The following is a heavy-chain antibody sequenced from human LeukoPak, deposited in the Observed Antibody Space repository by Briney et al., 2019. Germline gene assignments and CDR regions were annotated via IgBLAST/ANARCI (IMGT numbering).Heavy chain of an antibody. D-gene: IGHD5-24*01. Sequence: ASVKVSCKASGYTFTSYGISWVRQAPGQGLEWMGWISAYNGNTNYAQKLQGRVTMTTDTSTSTAYMELRSLRSDDTDVYYCARDRRWLQLALFDYWGQGTLVTVSS. CDR2: ISAYNGNT. CDR3: ARDRRWLQLALFDY. CDR1: GYTFTSYG. V-gene: IGHV1-18*01. J-gene: IGHJ4*02.